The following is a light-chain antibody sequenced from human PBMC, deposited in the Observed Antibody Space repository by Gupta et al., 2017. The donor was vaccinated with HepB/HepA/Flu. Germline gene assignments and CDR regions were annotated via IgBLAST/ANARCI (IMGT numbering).Light chain of an antibody. V-gene: IGLV1-51*01. J-gene: IGLJ2*01. CDR2: DNN. Sequence: QSVLTQPPSVSAAPGQKVTISCSGSSSNIGNNYVSWYQQLPGTAPKLLIYDNNKRPSGIPDRFAGSKSGTSATLGITGLQTGDEAEDDCGTWASSLRAVVFGGGTKLTVL. CDR1: SSNIGNNY. CDR3: GTWASSLRAVV.